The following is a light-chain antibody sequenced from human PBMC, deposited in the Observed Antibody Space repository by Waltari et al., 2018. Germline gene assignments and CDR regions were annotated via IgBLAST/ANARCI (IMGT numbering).Light chain of an antibody. J-gene: IGKJ2*01. Sequence: DIQVTQSPSSVSASVGDRVTLTCRASQGISSWFAWYQQKPGKAPKLLIYAASSLQSGVPSRFSGSGYGTDFTLTISSLQREDSATYYCQQANSFPYTFGQGTKVEIK. V-gene: IGKV1-12*01. CDR2: AAS. CDR3: QQANSFPYT. CDR1: QGISSW.